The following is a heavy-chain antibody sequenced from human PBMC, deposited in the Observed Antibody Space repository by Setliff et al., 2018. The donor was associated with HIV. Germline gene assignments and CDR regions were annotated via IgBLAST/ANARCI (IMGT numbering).Heavy chain of an antibody. CDR1: GGSISSSHDF. V-gene: IGHV4-39*07. J-gene: IGHJ4*02. CDR2: ISYGGIT. Sequence: SETLSLTCTVAGGSISSSHDFWNWIRQPPGKGLEWIGAISYGGITYYNPSLTSRVTISVETSKNQFSLKVTSVTAADTAVYYCARVPGRDYYDTSGDFDYWGLGTLVTVSS. CDR3: ARVPGRDYYDTSGDFDY. D-gene: IGHD3-22*01.